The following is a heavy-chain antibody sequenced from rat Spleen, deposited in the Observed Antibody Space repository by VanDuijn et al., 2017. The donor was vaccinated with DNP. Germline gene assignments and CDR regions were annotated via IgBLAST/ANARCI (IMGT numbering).Heavy chain of an antibody. CDR3: ARGSSSIYWYFDF. CDR1: GFTFSDYA. Sequence: EVQLVESGGGLVQPGRSLKLSCAASGFTFSDYAMAWVRQAPKKGLEWVTTISYDGSRTYYRDSVKGRFTISRDDAKSGLYLQMNSLKSEDTATYYCARGSSSIYWYFDFWGPGTMVTVSS. CDR2: ISYDGSRT. V-gene: IGHV5-17*01. D-gene: IGHD1-2*01. J-gene: IGHJ1*01.